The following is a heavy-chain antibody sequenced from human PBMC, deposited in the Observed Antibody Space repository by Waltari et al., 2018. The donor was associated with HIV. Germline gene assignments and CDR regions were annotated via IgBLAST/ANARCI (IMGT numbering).Heavy chain of an antibody. CDR1: GFTFSSFE. CDR3: ARGPPFDF. Sequence: EVQLGESGGGLVQPGRSLRLSCAASGFTFSSFEMNWVRQAPGTGLEWVSYISSSGSTIYYADSVKGRFTISRDNAKSSLYLQMNSLRAEDTALYYCARGPPFDFWGQGTLVTVSS. J-gene: IGHJ4*02. V-gene: IGHV3-48*03. CDR2: ISSSGSTI.